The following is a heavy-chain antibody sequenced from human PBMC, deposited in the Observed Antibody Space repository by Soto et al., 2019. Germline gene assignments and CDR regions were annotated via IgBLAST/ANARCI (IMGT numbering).Heavy chain of an antibody. CDR3: AAASSTSGGYYGMDV. CDR2: IVIGSGHT. Sequence: QMQLVQSGPEVKKPGTSVKVSCKTSGFTFTSSAMQWVRQARGQRLEWIGWIVIGSGHTNYAQKFQERVTITRDMSTSPAYMELSSLRSEDTAVYYCAAASSTSGGYYGMDVWGQGTTVTVSS. V-gene: IGHV1-58*02. J-gene: IGHJ6*02. CDR1: GFTFTSSA. D-gene: IGHD2-2*01.